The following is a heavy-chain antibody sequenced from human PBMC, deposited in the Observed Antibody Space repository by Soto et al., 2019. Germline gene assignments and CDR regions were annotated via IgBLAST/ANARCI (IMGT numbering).Heavy chain of an antibody. V-gene: IGHV1-69*13. Sequence: SVKVSCKASGGTFSSYAISWVRQAPGQGLEWMGGIIPIFGTANYAQKFQGRVTITADESTSTAYMELSSLRSEDTAVYYCARGSYSSGWYAGYYGMDVWGQWTTVTVSS. CDR2: IIPIFGTA. D-gene: IGHD6-19*01. CDR1: GGTFSSYA. J-gene: IGHJ6*02. CDR3: ARGSYSSGWYAGYYGMDV.